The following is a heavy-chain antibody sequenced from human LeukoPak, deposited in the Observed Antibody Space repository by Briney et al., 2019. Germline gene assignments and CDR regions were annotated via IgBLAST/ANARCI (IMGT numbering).Heavy chain of an antibody. CDR1: GYTFTSYE. CDR2: RNASRGKT. J-gene: IGHJ6*02. Sequence: GSVRVSCKESGYTFTSYEINWGRQAPGQGLERMGWRNASRGKTGYAQKFQGRVTMTRNTSISTAYMELSSLRSEDTAVYYCARSWDNYYGSGSYYQDVDYYYYYGMDVWGQGTTVTVSS. V-gene: IGHV1-8*01. D-gene: IGHD3-10*01. CDR3: ARSWDNYYGSGSYYQDVDYYYYYGMDV.